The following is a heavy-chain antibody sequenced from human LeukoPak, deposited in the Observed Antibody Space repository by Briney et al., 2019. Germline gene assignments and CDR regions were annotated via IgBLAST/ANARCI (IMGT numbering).Heavy chain of an antibody. CDR3: AKTQGFFDH. V-gene: IGHV3-23*01. CDR1: GFTFSNNG. J-gene: IGHJ4*02. Sequence: PGGSLRLSCAASGFTFSNNGMTWVRQAPGKGMEWVTGISSSGDTTYDAGSVKGRLTVSRDNSKNILYLQMNSLRAEDTAIYYCAKTQGFFDHWGQGSLVTVSS. CDR2: ISSSGDTT.